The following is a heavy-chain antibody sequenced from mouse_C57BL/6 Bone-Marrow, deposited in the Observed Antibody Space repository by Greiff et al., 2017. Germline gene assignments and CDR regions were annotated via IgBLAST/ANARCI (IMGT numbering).Heavy chain of an antibody. CDR2: INPSTGGT. CDR1: GYSFTGYY. V-gene: IGHV1-42*01. CDR3: ARENYYGSSLFAY. D-gene: IGHD1-1*01. Sequence: VHVKQSGPELVKPGASVKISCKASGYSFTGYYMNWVKQSPEKSLEWIGEINPSTGGTTYNQKFKAKATLTVDKSSSTAYMQLKSLTSEDSAVYYCARENYYGSSLFAYWGQGTLVTVSA. J-gene: IGHJ3*01.